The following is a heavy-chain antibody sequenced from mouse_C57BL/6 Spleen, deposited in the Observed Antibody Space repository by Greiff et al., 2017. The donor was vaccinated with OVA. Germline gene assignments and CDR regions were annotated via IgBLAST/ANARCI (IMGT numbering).Heavy chain of an antibody. D-gene: IGHD2-5*01. CDR3: ARSYYSNLGYAMDY. CDR1: GYAFSSSW. J-gene: IGHJ4*01. CDR2: IYPGDGDT. Sequence: QVQLQQSGPELVKPGASVKISCKASGYAFSSSWMNWVKQRPGKGLEWIGRIYPGDGDTNYNGKFKGKATLTADKSSSTAYMQLSSLTSEDSAVYVCARSYYSNLGYAMDYWGQGTSVTVSS. V-gene: IGHV1-82*01.